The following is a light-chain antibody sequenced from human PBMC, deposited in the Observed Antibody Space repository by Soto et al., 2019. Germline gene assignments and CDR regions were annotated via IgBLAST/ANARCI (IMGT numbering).Light chain of an antibody. J-gene: IGKJ1*01. CDR1: QSVSSSY. V-gene: IGKV3D-20*02. CDR2: DAS. Sequence: EIVLTQSPATLSLSPGERATLSCRARQSVSSSYVAWYQQKGGQAPRLLIYDASSRATGIPARFGGSGSGTDFTLTISSLEPEDFAVYYCQQYNNWPPFGQGTKVDIK. CDR3: QQYNNWPP.